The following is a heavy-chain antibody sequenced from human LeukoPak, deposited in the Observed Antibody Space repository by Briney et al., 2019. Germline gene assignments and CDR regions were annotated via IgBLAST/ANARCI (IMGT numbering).Heavy chain of an antibody. CDR2: ISKDGSKT. J-gene: IGHJ3*02. CDR3: AKDEGTIWNSKNDPFDI. D-gene: IGHD1-7*01. V-gene: IGHV3-30*17. Sequence: PGRSLRLSCAASGFTFSDHVMHWVRQAPGMGLEWVAVISKDGSKTFYASSVEGRFTFSRDNSENTLYLQMNYLKPEDTAVYYCAKDEGTIWNSKNDPFDIWGQGTMVTVSS. CDR1: GFTFSDHV.